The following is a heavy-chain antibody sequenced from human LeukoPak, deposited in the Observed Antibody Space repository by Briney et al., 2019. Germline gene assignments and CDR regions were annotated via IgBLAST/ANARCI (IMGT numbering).Heavy chain of an antibody. V-gene: IGHV3-20*04. Sequence: GGSLRLSCAASGFTFDDYGMSWVRQAPGKGLEWVSGINWNGGSTGYADSVKGRFTISRDNAKNSLYLQMNSLRAEDTALYCCARVNYGSGSYTYYFDYWGQGTLVTVSS. CDR1: GFTFDDYG. CDR3: ARVNYGSGSYTYYFDY. J-gene: IGHJ4*02. D-gene: IGHD3-10*01. CDR2: INWNGGST.